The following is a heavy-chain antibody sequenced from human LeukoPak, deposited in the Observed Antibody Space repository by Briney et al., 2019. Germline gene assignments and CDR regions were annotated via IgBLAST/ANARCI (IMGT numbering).Heavy chain of an antibody. J-gene: IGHJ4*02. D-gene: IGHD3-3*01. CDR2: IHDSGTT. CDR3: ARRYDFWSGYPPPLDY. V-gene: IGHV4-59*12. CDR1: GGSISSYY. Sequence: SETLSLTCTVSGGSISSYYWSWIRQPPGKGLEWFGYIHDSGTTNYNPSLKSRVTISVDTSKNQFSLKLSSVTAADTAVYYCARRYDFWSGYPPPLDYWGQGTLVTVSS.